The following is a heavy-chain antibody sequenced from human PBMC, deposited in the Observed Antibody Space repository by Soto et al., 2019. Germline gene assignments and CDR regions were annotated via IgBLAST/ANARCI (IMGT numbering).Heavy chain of an antibody. Sequence: QLQLQESGSGLVKPSQTLSLTCAVSGGSISSGGYSWSWIRQPPGQGLEWLGYIYHSGSTYYNPSLKSRVTISVDRYKNQFSLKLSSVTAADTAVYYWARGSSSSPYCFDYWGQGTLVTVSS. V-gene: IGHV4-30-2*01. CDR1: GGSISSGGYS. J-gene: IGHJ4*02. CDR2: IYHSGST. D-gene: IGHD6-6*01. CDR3: ARGSSSSPYCFDY.